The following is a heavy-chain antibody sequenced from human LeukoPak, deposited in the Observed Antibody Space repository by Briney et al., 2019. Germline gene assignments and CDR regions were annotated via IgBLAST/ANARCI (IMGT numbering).Heavy chain of an antibody. V-gene: IGHV3-30*18. CDR1: GFTFRSYG. CDR2: ISFDGSYK. Sequence: GRSLRLSCEASGFTFRSYGMHWVRQAPGKELEWVAVISFDGSYKDYADSVKGRFTISRDNSKSALYLQMNSLRADDTALYYCAKDYEPRGDYFDYWGQGTLVTVSS. J-gene: IGHJ4*02. D-gene: IGHD3-3*01. CDR3: AKDYEPRGDYFDY.